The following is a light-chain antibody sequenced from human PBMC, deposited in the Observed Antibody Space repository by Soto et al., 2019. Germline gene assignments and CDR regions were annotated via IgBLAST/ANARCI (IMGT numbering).Light chain of an antibody. CDR1: SSDVGGYMY. J-gene: IGLJ2*01. CDR2: DVS. CDR3: CSYAGSYTV. V-gene: IGLV2-11*01. Sequence: QSALTQPRSVSGSPGQSVTISCTGTSSDVGGYMYVSWYQQHPGKAPKLMIYDVSKRPSGVPDRFSGSKSGNTASLTISGLQAEDEADYYCCSYAGSYTVFGGGTQLTVL.